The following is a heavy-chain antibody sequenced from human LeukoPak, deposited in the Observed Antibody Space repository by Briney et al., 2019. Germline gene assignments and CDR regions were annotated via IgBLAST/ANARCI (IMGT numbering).Heavy chain of an antibody. CDR1: GGSISSGDYC. CDR2: IYYSGST. D-gene: IGHD4-17*01. V-gene: IGHV4-30-4*02. CDR3: AREPHDYGAVPGI. J-gene: IGHJ3*02. Sequence: SETLSLTCTVSGGSISSGDYCWSWIRQPPGKGLEWIGYIYYSGSTYYNPSLKSRVTISVDTSKNQFSLKLSSVTAADTAVYYCAREPHDYGAVPGIWGQGTMVTVSS.